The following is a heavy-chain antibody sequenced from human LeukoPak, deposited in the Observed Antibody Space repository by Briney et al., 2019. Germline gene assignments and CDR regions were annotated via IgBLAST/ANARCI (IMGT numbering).Heavy chain of an antibody. CDR3: ARDRDSSGDY. D-gene: IGHD6-25*01. J-gene: IGHJ4*02. V-gene: IGHV1-69*04. CDR2: IIPILGIA. Sequence: SVKVSCKASGGTFSSYTISWVRQAPGQGVEWMGRIIPILGIANYAQKFHGRVTITADKSTSTAYMELSSLRSEDTAVYYCARDRDSSGDYWGQGTLVTVSS. CDR1: GGTFSSYT.